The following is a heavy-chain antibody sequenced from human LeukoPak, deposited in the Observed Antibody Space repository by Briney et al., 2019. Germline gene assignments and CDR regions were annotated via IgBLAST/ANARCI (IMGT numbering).Heavy chain of an antibody. J-gene: IGHJ4*02. CDR2: ISHDGGNK. Sequence: GGSLRLSCAASGFTFSSYTMHWVRQAPDKGLEWVAVISHDGGNKYYADSVKGRFTISRDNSKNTLYLQMNSLRAEDTAVYYCARSTGIAVAGALGYWGQGTLVTVSS. CDR1: GFTFSSYT. V-gene: IGHV3-30-3*01. CDR3: ARSTGIAVAGALGY. D-gene: IGHD6-19*01.